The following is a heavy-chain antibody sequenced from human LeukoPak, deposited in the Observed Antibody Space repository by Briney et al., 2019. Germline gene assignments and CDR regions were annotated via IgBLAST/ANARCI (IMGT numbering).Heavy chain of an antibody. CDR1: GFTFSSYV. V-gene: IGHV3-30-3*01. D-gene: IGHD3-22*01. Sequence: GGSLRLSCAASGFTFSSYVMHWVRQAPGKGLEWVAGILHDGSNKYYADSVKGRFTISRDNSKNTLSLQMNSLRADDTAVYYCGRDGDSSGYFYFDNWGQGTLVTVSS. CDR2: ILHDGSNK. CDR3: GRDGDSSGYFYFDN. J-gene: IGHJ4*02.